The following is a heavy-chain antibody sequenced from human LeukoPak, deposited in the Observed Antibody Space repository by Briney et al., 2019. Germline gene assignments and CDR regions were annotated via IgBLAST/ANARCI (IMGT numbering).Heavy chain of an antibody. D-gene: IGHD5-12*01. J-gene: IGHJ5*02. CDR2: INPDSGGT. Sequence: ATVKVSCKASGYTFTDYYMHWVRQAPGQGLEWMGWINPDSGGTNFAQKFQGRATMTRDTSISTAYMELNRLRSDDTAVYYCARGHHIGSPGHWFDPWGQGTLVIVSS. V-gene: IGHV1-2*02. CDR3: ARGHHIGSPGHWFDP. CDR1: GYTFTDYY.